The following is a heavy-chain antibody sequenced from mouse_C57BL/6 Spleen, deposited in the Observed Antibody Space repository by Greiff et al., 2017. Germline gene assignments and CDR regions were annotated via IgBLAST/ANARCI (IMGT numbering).Heavy chain of an antibody. Sequence: DVLLVESGAGLVKPGASLKLSCAASGFTFTGYGMHWVRQAPEKGLEWVAYISRGSSTIHYADTLKGRFTISTDNAKNTLYLQMTSLRSADSAVYYCSRNCRARGYYALEYWGQGTSVTVSS. J-gene: IGHJ4*01. CDR3: SRNCRARGYYALEY. D-gene: IGHD3-1*01. CDR2: ISRGSSTI. CDR1: GFTFTGYG. V-gene: IGHV5-17*01.